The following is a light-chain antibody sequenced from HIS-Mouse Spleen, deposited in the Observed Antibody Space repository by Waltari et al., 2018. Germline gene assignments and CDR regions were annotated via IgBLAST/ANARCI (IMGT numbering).Light chain of an antibody. Sequence: SPGQSITISCPGTSSDVGRYNLLSWYQPHPGKAPKLMIDEGSKRPSGVSNRFSGSKSGNTASLTISGLQAEDEADYYCCSYAGSSTWVFGGGTKLTVL. V-gene: IGLV2-23*01. CDR1: SSDVGRYNL. CDR2: EGS. CDR3: CSYAGSSTWV. J-gene: IGLJ3*02.